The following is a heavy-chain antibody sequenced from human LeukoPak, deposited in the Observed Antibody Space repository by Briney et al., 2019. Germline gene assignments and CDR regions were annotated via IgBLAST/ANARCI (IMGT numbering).Heavy chain of an antibody. D-gene: IGHD4/OR15-4a*01. Sequence: SETLSLTCTVSGGSISSYYWTWIRQSAGKGLEWIGRINTSGSTNYNPSLRSRVTMSVNTSKNQFSLNLTSVTAADTAVYSCVGEAGDPRCLDPGAQGTRVTVSS. CDR1: GGSISSYY. CDR3: VGEAGDPRCLDP. V-gene: IGHV4-4*07. CDR2: INTSGST. J-gene: IGHJ5*02.